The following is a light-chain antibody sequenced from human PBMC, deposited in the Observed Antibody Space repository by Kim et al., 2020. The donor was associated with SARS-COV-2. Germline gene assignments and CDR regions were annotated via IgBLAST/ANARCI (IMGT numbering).Light chain of an antibody. CDR2: DVS. CDR3: SSYTSSSTLV. J-gene: IGLJ2*01. V-gene: IGLV2-14*04. CDR1: SSDVGGYNY. Sequence: GQSITISCTGTSSDVGGYNYVSWYQQHPGKAPGLMIYDVSKRPSGVSNRFSGSKSGNTASLTISGLQAEDEADYYCSSYTSSSTLVFGGGTQLTVL.